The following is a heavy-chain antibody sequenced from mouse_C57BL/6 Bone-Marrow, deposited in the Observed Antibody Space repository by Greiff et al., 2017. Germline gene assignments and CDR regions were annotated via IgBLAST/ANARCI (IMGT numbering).Heavy chain of an antibody. J-gene: IGHJ3*01. V-gene: IGHV1-52*01. D-gene: IGHD2-4*01. CDR2: IDPSDSET. CDR3: AREGTYYHSVAY. CDR1: GYTFTSYW. Sequence: QVQLQQPGAELVRPGSSVKLSCKASGYTFTSYWMHWVKQRPIQGLEWIGNIDPSDSETHYNQKFKDKATLTVDKSSSTAYMQLSSLTSEDSAVYYCAREGTYYHSVAYWGQGTLVTVSA.